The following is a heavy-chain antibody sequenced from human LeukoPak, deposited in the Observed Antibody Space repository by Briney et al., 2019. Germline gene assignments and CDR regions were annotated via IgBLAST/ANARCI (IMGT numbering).Heavy chain of an antibody. CDR1: GYTFTSYY. J-gene: IGHJ4*02. CDR3: ARDRFPRYYYDSSGYGKFDY. V-gene: IGHV1-46*01. D-gene: IGHD3-22*01. Sequence: ASVKVSCKASGYTFTSYYMHWVRQAPGQGLEWMGIINPSGGSTSYAQKLQGRVTMTTDTSTSTAYTELRSLRSDDTAVYYCARDRFPRYYYDSSGYGKFDYWGQGTLVTVSS. CDR2: INPSGGST.